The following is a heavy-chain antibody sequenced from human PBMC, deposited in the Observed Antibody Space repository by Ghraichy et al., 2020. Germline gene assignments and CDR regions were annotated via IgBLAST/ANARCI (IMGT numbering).Heavy chain of an antibody. CDR2: ITTSSRSI. Sequence: GESLNISCVGSGFTLSSYNMNWVRQSPGKGLEWVSYITTSSRSIFYADSVKGRFTISRDNAKNSLSLQMNSLRDEDTAVYYCARASRVVRFYYYDGMDVWGQGTTVTVSS. J-gene: IGHJ6*02. V-gene: IGHV3-48*02. CDR3: ARASRVVRFYYYDGMDV. CDR1: GFTLSSYN. D-gene: IGHD4-23*01.